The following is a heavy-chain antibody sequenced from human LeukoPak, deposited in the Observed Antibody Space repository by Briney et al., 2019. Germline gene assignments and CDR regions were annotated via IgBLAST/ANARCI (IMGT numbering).Heavy chain of an antibody. D-gene: IGHD3-16*02. Sequence: SETLSLTCTVSGYSITGGYFWGWIRQPPGKGLEWIGSIYHSGSTYYNPSLKSRVTISVDTSKNQFSLKLSSVTAAGTAVYYCARVVWGSYRYYYYMDVWGKGTTVTVSS. J-gene: IGHJ6*03. CDR2: IYHSGST. CDR3: ARVVWGSYRYYYYMDV. CDR1: GYSITGGYF. V-gene: IGHV4-38-2*02.